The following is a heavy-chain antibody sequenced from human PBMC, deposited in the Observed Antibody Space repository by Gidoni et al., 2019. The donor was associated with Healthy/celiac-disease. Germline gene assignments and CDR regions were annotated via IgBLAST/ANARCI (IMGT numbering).Heavy chain of an antibody. D-gene: IGHD6-25*01. CDR1: GFTFSSYE. Sequence: EVQLVESGGGLVQPGVSLILSCAASGFTFSSYEMNWVRQAPGKGLEWGSYISSSGSTIYYADSVKGRFTISRDNAKNSLYLQMNSLRAEETAVYYCARDNFPAANDLPFDYWGQGTLVTVSS. CDR2: ISSSGSTI. CDR3: ARDNFPAANDLPFDY. V-gene: IGHV3-48*03. J-gene: IGHJ4*02.